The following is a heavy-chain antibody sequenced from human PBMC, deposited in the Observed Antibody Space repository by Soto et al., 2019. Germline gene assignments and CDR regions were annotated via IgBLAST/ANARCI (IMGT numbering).Heavy chain of an antibody. V-gene: IGHV4-31*03. Sequence: QVQLQESGPGLVKPSQTLSLTCTVSGGSISSGGYYWSWIRQHPGKGLEWIGYIYYSGCTYYNPSHKSRVTISVDTSKNQFSLKLSSVTAADPAVYYCARVGYSGYDSIFGDYWGQGTLVTVSS. J-gene: IGHJ4*02. CDR2: IYYSGCT. D-gene: IGHD5-12*01. CDR1: GGSISSGGYY. CDR3: ARVGYSGYDSIFGDY.